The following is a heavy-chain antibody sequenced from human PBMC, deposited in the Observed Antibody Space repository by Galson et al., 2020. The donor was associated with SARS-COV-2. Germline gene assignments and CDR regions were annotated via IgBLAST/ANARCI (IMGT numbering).Heavy chain of an antibody. D-gene: IGHD6-19*01. J-gene: IGHJ4*02. V-gene: IGHV3-30*04. CDR1: GFTFSSYA. CDR2: ISYDGSNK. CDR3: ARDPGWPVGYFDY. Sequence: GGSLRLSCAASGFTFSSYAMHWVRQAPGKGLEWVAVISYDGSNKYYADSVKGRFTISRDNSKNTLYLQMNSLRAEDTAVYYCARDPGWPVGYFDYWGQGTLVTVSS.